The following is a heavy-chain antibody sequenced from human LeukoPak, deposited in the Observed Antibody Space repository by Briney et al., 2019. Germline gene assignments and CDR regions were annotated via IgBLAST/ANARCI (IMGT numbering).Heavy chain of an antibody. V-gene: IGHV3-23*01. D-gene: IGHD2-2*01. Sequence: GGSLRLSCAASGFTFSSYAMSWVRQAPGKGLEWVSAISGSGGSTYYADSVKGRFTISRDNSKNTLYLQMNSLRAEDTAVYYCAKEPPPHHYCSSTSCYLWWGQGTLVTVSS. CDR2: ISGSGGST. CDR3: AKEPPPHHYCSSTSCYLW. J-gene: IGHJ4*02. CDR1: GFTFSSYA.